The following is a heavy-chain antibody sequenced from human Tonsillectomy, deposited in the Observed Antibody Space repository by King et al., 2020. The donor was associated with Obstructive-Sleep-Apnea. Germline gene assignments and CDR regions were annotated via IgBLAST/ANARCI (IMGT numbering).Heavy chain of an antibody. V-gene: IGHV4-30-4*01. Sequence: QLQESGPGLVKPSQTLSLTCTLSDGSISTGDFYWSWIRQPPGKGLEWIGYIYYSGITYYNPSLKSRVTISVDTSTNQFSLTLSSVTAADTAVYYCARRRQHFDWSKPFDIWGQGTMVTVSS. J-gene: IGHJ3*02. CDR1: DGSISTGDFY. CDR2: IYYSGIT. CDR3: ARRRQHFDWSKPFDI. D-gene: IGHD3-9*01.